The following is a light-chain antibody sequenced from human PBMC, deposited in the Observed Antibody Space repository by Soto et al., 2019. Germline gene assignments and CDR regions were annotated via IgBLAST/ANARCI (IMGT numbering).Light chain of an antibody. V-gene: IGKV3-11*01. CDR3: QQRSNWPPTWT. J-gene: IGKJ1*01. CDR1: QSVGSY. CDR2: DAS. Sequence: EIVLTQSPATLSLSPGERATLSCRASQSVGSYLAWYQQKPGQAPRLLIYDASNRATGIPARFSGSGSGTDFTLTISSLEPADFAVYYCQQRSNWPPTWTFGQGTKVEIK.